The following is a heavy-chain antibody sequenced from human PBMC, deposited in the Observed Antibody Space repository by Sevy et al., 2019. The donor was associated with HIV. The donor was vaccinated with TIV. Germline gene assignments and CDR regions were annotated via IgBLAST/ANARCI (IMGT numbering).Heavy chain of an antibody. CDR2: FFHSGTT. V-gene: IGHV4-59*01. D-gene: IGHD2-21*01. CDR3: ARSRAYPRDSDDGFAN. J-gene: IGHJ3*02. Sequence: SETLSLTCLVSDASITTNYWSWIRQAPGKGLEWIGYFFHSGTTNYNRSRKSRVTISGDTSKNDFSLRLTSVTAADTAVYYCARSRAYPRDSDDGFANWGQGTMVTVS. CDR1: DASITTNY.